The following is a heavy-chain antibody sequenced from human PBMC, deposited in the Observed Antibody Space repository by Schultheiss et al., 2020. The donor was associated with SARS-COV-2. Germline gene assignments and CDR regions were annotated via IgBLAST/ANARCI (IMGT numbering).Heavy chain of an antibody. CDR1: GGSISSYY. J-gene: IGHJ4*02. V-gene: IGHV4-59*12. Sequence: GSLRLSCTVSGGSISSYYWSWIRQPPGKGMEWIGYIYYSGSTNYNPSLKSRVTISVDTSKNQFSLKLSSVTAADTAVYYCARGHLKGGDPFDYWGQGTLVTVSS. CDR2: IYYSGST. CDR3: ARGHLKGGDPFDY. D-gene: IGHD2-21*02.